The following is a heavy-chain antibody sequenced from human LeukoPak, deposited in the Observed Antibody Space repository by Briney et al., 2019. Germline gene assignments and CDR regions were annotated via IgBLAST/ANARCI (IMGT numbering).Heavy chain of an antibody. J-gene: IGHJ4*02. CDR2: IYYSGST. Sequence: SETLSLTCTVSGGSNSSYYWSWIRQPPGKGLEWIGYIYYSGSTNYNPSLKSRVTISVGTSKSQFSMKLRSVTAADTAVYYCARDHSGTNYVMDWGQGTLVTVSS. CDR3: ARDHSGTNYVMD. D-gene: IGHD4/OR15-4a*01. V-gene: IGHV4-59*01. CDR1: GGSNSSYY.